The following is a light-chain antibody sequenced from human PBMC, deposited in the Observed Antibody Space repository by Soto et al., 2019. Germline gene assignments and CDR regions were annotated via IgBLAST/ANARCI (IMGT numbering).Light chain of an antibody. CDR2: DNY. V-gene: IGLV1-51*01. J-gene: IGLJ2*01. CDR1: SSNIGNNY. CDR3: ATWDSSLSAVV. Sequence: QSVLTQPPSVPATPGQKVTISCSGSSSNIGNNYVSWYQQFPGAAPKLLIYDNYWRPSGIPDRFSASKSGTSATLGITGLQTGDEADYYCATWDSSLSAVVVGGGTKLTVL.